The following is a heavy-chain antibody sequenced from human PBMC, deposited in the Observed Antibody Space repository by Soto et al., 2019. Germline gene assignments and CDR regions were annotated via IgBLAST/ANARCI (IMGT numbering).Heavy chain of an antibody. CDR1: GYSFTSYW. CDR3: ARSMVRGVIITGDAFDI. V-gene: IGHV5-51*01. CDR2: IYPGDSDT. J-gene: IGHJ3*02. Sequence: GESLKISCKGSGYSFTSYWIGWVRQMPGKGLEWMGIIYPGDSDTRYSPSFQGQVPISADKSISTAYLQWSSLKASDTAMYYCARSMVRGVIITGDAFDIWGQGTMVTVSS. D-gene: IGHD3-10*01.